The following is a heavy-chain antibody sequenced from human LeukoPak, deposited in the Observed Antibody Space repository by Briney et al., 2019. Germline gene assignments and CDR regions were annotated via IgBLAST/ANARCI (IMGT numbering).Heavy chain of an antibody. D-gene: IGHD6-6*01. CDR2: IYYSGST. J-gene: IGHJ3*02. Sequence: KSSETLSLTCTVSGGSISSGDYYWSWIRQPPGKGLEWIGYIYYSGSTYYNPSLKSRVTISVDTSTHQFSLKLSSVTAADTAVYYCAREYSSIDAFDIWGQGTMVTVSS. V-gene: IGHV4-30-4*08. CDR1: GGSISSGDYY. CDR3: AREYSSIDAFDI.